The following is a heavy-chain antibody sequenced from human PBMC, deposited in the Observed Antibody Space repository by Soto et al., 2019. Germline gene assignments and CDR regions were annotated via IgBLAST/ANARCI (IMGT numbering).Heavy chain of an antibody. D-gene: IGHD6-25*01. Sequence: PSETLSLTCAVSGGSISSGGYSWSWIRQPPGKGLEWIGYIYHSGSTYYNPSLKSRVTISVDRSKNQFSLKLSSVTAADTAVYYCARGKGPSGNWFDPWGQGTLVTVSS. CDR2: IYHSGST. CDR1: GGSISSGGYS. V-gene: IGHV4-30-2*01. CDR3: ARGKGPSGNWFDP. J-gene: IGHJ5*02.